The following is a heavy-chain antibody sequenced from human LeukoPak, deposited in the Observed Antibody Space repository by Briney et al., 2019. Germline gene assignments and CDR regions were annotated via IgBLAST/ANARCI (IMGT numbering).Heavy chain of an antibody. V-gene: IGHV3-73*01. D-gene: IGHD3/OR15-3a*01. Sequence: GGSLILSCVASGFIFSGSAIPWVRQASGKGLEWVGRIRGKANSYATVYAESVKGRFTISRDDSKDTAYLQMNSLKIEDTAVYYCAQPFWTDYNCQGSPWGQGTLVTVSS. CDR3: AQPFWTDYNCQGSP. CDR2: IRGKANSYAT. J-gene: IGHJ5*02. CDR1: GFIFSGSA.